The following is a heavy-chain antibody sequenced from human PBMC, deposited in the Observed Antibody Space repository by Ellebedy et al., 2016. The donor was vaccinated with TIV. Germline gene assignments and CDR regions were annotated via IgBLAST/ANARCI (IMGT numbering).Heavy chain of an antibody. D-gene: IGHD3-22*01. V-gene: IGHV4-59*01. CDR1: GDSISSYY. CDR2: IHYSGDT. Sequence: MPSETLSLTCSVSGDSISSYYWSWIRQPPGRGLQWIAHIHYSGDTNYNPSLKSRATITVDTSRNQFSLELRSVTAADTAVYYCVRDTRYYESSHSFDDTLDNWGQGTMVTVFS. J-gene: IGHJ3*02. CDR3: VRDTRYYESSHSFDDTLDN.